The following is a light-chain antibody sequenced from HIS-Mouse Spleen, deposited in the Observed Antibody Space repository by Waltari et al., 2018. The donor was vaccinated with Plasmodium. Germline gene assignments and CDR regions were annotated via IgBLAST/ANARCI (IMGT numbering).Light chain of an antibody. J-gene: IGLJ3*02. Sequence: QSALTQPASVSGSPGQSITISCTGTRSDVGSYNLVSCYQQHQGKAPKLMIYEGSKRPSGVSNRFSGSKSGNTASLTISGLQAEDEADYYCCSYAGSSTNWVFGGGTKLTVL. V-gene: IGLV2-23*01. CDR1: RSDVGSYNL. CDR3: CSYAGSSTNWV. CDR2: EGS.